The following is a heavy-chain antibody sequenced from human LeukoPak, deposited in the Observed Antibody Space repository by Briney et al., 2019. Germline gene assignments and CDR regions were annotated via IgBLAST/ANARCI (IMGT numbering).Heavy chain of an antibody. CDR1: GYTFTGYY. V-gene: IGHV1-2*02. D-gene: IGHD2-15*01. CDR2: INPNSGGT. CDR3: ARGGIVVVVAARGAFDI. J-gene: IGHJ3*02. Sequence: ASVRVSCKASGYTFTGYYMHWVRQAPGQGLEWMGWINPNSGGTNYAQKFQGRVTMTRDTSISTAYMELSRLRSDDTAVYYCARGGIVVVVAARGAFDIWGQGTMVTVSS.